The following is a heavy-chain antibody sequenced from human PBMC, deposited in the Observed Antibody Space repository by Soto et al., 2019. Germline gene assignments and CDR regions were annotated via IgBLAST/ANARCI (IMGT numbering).Heavy chain of an antibody. J-gene: IGHJ6*02. CDR1: GFSLGNARMG. CDR3: XRTVAMVRGVIISPDYYYGMDV. V-gene: IGHV2-26*01. CDR2: IFSNDEK. D-gene: IGHD3-10*01. Sequence: ESGPTLVNPTETLTLTCTVSGFSLGNARMGVSWIRQPPGKALEWLAHIFSNDEKSYSTSLKSRLTISKDTSKSQVVLTMTNMDPVDTATYYCXRTVAMVRGVIISPDYYYGMDVWGQGTTVTL.